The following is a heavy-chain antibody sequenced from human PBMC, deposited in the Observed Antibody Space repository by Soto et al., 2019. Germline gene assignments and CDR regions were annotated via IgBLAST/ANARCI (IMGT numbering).Heavy chain of an antibody. V-gene: IGHV3-48*03. Sequence: ALRISCEASGLAFSSYELNWVRQAPGKGLEWVSYISSSGSTIYYADSVKGRFTISRDNAKNSLYLQMNSLRAEDTAVYYCARDLGNYWGQGTLVNLSS. CDR2: ISSSGSTI. CDR3: ARDLGNY. D-gene: IGHD7-27*01. J-gene: IGHJ4*02. CDR1: GLAFSSYE.